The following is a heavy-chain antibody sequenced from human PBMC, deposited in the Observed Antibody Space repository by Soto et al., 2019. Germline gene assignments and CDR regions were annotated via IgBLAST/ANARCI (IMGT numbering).Heavy chain of an antibody. J-gene: IGHJ4*02. Sequence: VQLVESGGGVVQPGRSLRLSFAASGFTFSDYAMHWVRQAPGKGLEWVAVVSHDGRNTHYADSVKGRFTISRDSSKTTVALEMTRLRAEDAAVYYCATGGRQWLVTSDFNYWGQGALVTVSS. CDR1: GFTFSDYA. V-gene: IGHV3-30*03. CDR3: ATGGRQWLVTSDFNY. CDR2: VSHDGRNT. D-gene: IGHD6-19*01.